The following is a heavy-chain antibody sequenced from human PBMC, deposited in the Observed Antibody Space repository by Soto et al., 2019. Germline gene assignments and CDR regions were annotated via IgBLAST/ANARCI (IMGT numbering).Heavy chain of an antibody. CDR2: IIPLTETP. CDR3: AIGTRSSWSCEF. D-gene: IGHD6-13*01. CDR1: GGTFSDYA. Sequence: QVQVVQSGAEVKKPGSSVKVSCKASGGTFSDYAISWVRQAPGQGLEWMGGIIPLTETPVYAQTVQGRLTISADEVTSVSYMELSSLRSDDTAVYYCAIGTRSSWSCEFWGQGTLVTVSS. J-gene: IGHJ4*02. V-gene: IGHV1-69*01.